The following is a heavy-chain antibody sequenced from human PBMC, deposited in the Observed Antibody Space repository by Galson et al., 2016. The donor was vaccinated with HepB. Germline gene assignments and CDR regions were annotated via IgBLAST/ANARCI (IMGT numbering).Heavy chain of an antibody. CDR1: GYPLIELS. Sequence: SVKVSCKVSGYPLIELSMQWVRQAPGKGLEWMGGFDPEDEKTLYAENFQGRLTMTEDTSTDTAYMELSSLRSEDTATYFCATTFQYSTTSGALAYWGQGTLVTVSS. V-gene: IGHV1-24*01. D-gene: IGHD2/OR15-2a*01. CDR3: ATTFQYSTTSGALAY. CDR2: FDPEDEKT. J-gene: IGHJ4*02.